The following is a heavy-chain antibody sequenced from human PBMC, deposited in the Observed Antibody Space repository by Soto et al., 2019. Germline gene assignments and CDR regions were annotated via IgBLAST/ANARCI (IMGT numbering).Heavy chain of an antibody. V-gene: IGHV3-33*01. CDR3: AVVDPSDAFDI. CDR2: IWYDGSNK. J-gene: IGHJ3*02. Sequence: GSLRLSCAASGFTFSSYGMHWVRQAPGKGLEWVAVIWYDGSNKYYADSVKGRFTISRDNSKNTLYLQMNSLRAEDTAVYYCAVVDPSDAFDIWGQGTMVTVSS. CDR1: GFTFSSYG. D-gene: IGHD6-6*01.